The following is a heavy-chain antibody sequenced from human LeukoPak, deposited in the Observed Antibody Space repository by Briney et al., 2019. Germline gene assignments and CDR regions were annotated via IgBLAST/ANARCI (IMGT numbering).Heavy chain of an antibody. J-gene: IGHJ4*02. CDR1: GFTFDDYG. CDR2: INGNGGST. V-gene: IGHV3-20*04. D-gene: IGHD1-26*01. CDR3: ARGGWELLPYYFDY. Sequence: PGGSLRLSCAASGFTFDDYGMSWVRQAPGKGLEWVSGINGNGGSTGYADSVKGRFTISRDNAKNSLYLQMNSLRAEDTALYYCARGGWELLPYYFDYWGQGTLVTVSS.